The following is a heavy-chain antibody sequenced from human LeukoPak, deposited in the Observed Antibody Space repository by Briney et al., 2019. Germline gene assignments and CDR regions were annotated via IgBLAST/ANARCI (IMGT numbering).Heavy chain of an antibody. D-gene: IGHD3-22*01. Sequence: PGGSLRLSCAASGFTFSYYYMSWIRQAPGKGLEWVSYISSSGSTIYYADSVKGRFTISRDNAKNSLYLQMNSLRAEDTAVYYCARDTPDYYDSSGSGLDYWGQGTLVTVSS. CDR1: GFTFSYYY. V-gene: IGHV3-11*01. CDR3: ARDTPDYYDSSGSGLDY. J-gene: IGHJ4*02. CDR2: ISSSGSTI.